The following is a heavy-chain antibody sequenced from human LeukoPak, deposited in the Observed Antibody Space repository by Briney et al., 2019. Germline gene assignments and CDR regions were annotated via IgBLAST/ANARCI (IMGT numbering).Heavy chain of an antibody. CDR3: ARVKWSVVSFDY. Sequence: PSETLSLTCTVSGGSISGYYWSWIRQPPGKGLEWIGEINHSGSTNYNPSLKSRVTISVDTSKNQFSLKLSSVTAADTAVYYCARVKWSVVSFDYWGQGTLVTVSS. J-gene: IGHJ4*02. CDR1: GGSISGYY. CDR2: INHSGST. V-gene: IGHV4-34*01. D-gene: IGHD2-15*01.